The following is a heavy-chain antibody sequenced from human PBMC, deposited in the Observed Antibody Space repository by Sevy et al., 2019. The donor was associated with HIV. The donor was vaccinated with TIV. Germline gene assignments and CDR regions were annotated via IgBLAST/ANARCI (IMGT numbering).Heavy chain of an antibody. CDR1: GFTFSTYW. D-gene: IGHD6-6*01. Sequence: GGSLRLSCAASGFTFSTYWMSWVRQAPGKGLEWVANIKQDGSEKYYVDSVKGRFSISRDNAKNSLYLQMNSLRAEDTSVYYCARGALITARPDNWFDPWGQGTLVTVSS. J-gene: IGHJ5*02. CDR2: IKQDGSEK. CDR3: ARGALITARPDNWFDP. V-gene: IGHV3-7*03.